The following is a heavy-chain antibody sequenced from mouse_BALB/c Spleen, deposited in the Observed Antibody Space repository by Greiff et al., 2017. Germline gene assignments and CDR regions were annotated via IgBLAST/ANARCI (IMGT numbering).Heavy chain of an antibody. CDR1: GYSITSDYA. J-gene: IGHJ2*01. V-gene: IGHV3-2*02. CDR2: ISYSGST. D-gene: IGHD1-1*01. Sequence: EVQLQQSGPGLVKPSQSLSLTCTVTGYSITSDYAWNWIRQFPGNKLEWMGYISYSGSTSYNPSLKSRISITRDTSKNQFFLQLNSVTTEDTATYYCARDYGSYWGQGTTLTVSS. CDR3: ARDYGSY.